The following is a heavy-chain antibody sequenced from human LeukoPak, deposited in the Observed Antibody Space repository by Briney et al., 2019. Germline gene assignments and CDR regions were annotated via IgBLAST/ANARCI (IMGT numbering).Heavy chain of an antibody. J-gene: IGHJ4*02. CDR1: GGSISPYY. Sequence: SETLSLTCTVSGGSISPYYWSWIRQPPGKGLEWIAYISDIGSINYNPSLKSRVTISLDTSKNQISLKLSSVTAADTAVYYCAGHHPRNTVDFWGQGTLVTVSS. D-gene: IGHD2-8*02. CDR3: AGHHPRNTVDF. V-gene: IGHV4-59*08. CDR2: ISDIGSI.